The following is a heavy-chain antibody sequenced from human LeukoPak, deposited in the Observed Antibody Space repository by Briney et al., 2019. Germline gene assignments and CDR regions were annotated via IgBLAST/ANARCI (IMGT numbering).Heavy chain of an antibody. CDR1: GFTFRSYA. J-gene: IGHJ4*02. CDR2: ISGSGGST. D-gene: IGHD6-25*01. CDR3: AAQRLSTIFDY. V-gene: IGHV3-23*01. Sequence: SGGSLRLSCADSGFTFRSYAMSWVRQAPGKGLEWVSAISGSGGSTYYADSVKGRFTISRDNSKNTLYLQMNSLRAEDTAVYYCAAQRLSTIFDYWGQGTLVTVSS.